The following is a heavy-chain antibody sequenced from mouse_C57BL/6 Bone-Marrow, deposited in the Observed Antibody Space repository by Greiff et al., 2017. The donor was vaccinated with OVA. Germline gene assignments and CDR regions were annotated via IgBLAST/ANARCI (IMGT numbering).Heavy chain of an antibody. V-gene: IGHV5-4*03. CDR1: GFTFSSYA. CDR2: ISDGGSYT. D-gene: IGHD2-12*01. J-gene: IGHJ1*03. Sequence: VMLVESGGGLVKPGGSLKLSCAASGFTFSSYAMSWVRQTPEKRLEWVATISDGGSYTYYPDNVKGRFTISRDNAKNNLYLQMSHLKSEDTAMYYCARLLWYFDVWGTGTTVTVSS. CDR3: ARLLWYFDV.